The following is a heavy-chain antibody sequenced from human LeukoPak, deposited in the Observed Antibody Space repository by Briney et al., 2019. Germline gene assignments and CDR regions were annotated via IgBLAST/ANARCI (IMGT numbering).Heavy chain of an antibody. CDR3: ARGFPPLMITFGGVGFDP. V-gene: IGHV4-39*07. Sequence: SETLSLTCTVSGGSISSSSHYWGWIRQPPGKGLEWIGSIYYSGSTYQNPSLKSRVTISVDTSKNQFSLKLSSVTAADTAVYYCARGFPPLMITFGGVGFDPWGQGTLVTVSS. CDR1: GGSISSSSHY. CDR2: IYYSGST. D-gene: IGHD3-16*01. J-gene: IGHJ5*02.